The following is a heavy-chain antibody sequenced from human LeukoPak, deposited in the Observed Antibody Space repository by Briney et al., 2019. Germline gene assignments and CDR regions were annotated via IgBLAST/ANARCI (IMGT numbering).Heavy chain of an antibody. J-gene: IGHJ5*02. CDR3: ARHYNWFNP. D-gene: IGHD3-10*01. CDR1: GGSISSYY. Sequence: SETLSLTCTVSGGSISSYYWSWIRQPPGKGLEWIGEINHSGSTNYNPSLKSRVTISVDTSKNQFSLKLSSVTAADTAVYYCARHYNWFNPWGQGTLVTVSS. CDR2: INHSGST. V-gene: IGHV4-34*01.